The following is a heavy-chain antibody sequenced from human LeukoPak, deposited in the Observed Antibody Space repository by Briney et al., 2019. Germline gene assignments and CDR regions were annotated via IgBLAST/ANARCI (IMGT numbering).Heavy chain of an antibody. CDR1: GGSFSGYY. CDR2: ISGSGGST. V-gene: IGHV3-23*01. CDR3: VKVATLDD. D-gene: IGHD2-15*01. Sequence: PSETLSLTCAVYGGSFSGYYWSWVRQAPGKGLEWVSAISGSGGSTYYADSVKGRFTISRDNSKNTLYLEMNSLRAEDTAVYYCVKVATLDDWGQGTLVTVSS. J-gene: IGHJ4*02.